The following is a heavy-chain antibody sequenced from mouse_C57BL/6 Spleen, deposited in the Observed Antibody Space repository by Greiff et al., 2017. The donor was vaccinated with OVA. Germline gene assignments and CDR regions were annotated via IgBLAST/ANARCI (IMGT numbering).Heavy chain of an antibody. CDR3: ASLYYYGSSLTSWYFDV. Sequence: EVQLQQSVAELVRPGASVKLSCTASGFNIKNTYMHWVKQRPEQGLEWIGRIDPANGNTKYAPKFQGKATITADTSSNTAYLQLSSLTSEDTAIYYCASLYYYGSSLTSWYFDVWGTGTTVTVSS. V-gene: IGHV14-3*01. CDR2: IDPANGNT. D-gene: IGHD1-1*01. J-gene: IGHJ1*03. CDR1: GFNIKNTY.